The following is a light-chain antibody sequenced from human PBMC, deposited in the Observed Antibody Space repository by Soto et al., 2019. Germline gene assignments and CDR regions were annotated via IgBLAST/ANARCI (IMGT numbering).Light chain of an antibody. CDR3: QQYSNWPPIT. Sequence: EIVMTQSPATLSVSQWERSTLCCRSSQSVSSNLAWYQQKPGQAPRLLIYGASTRATGIPARFSGSGSGTDFTLTISSLQSEDFAVYYCQQYSNWPPITFGQGTRLEIK. V-gene: IGKV3-15*01. CDR1: QSVSSN. J-gene: IGKJ5*01. CDR2: GAS.